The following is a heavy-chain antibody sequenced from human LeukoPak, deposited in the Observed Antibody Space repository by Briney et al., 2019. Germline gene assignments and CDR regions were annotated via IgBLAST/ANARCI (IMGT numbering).Heavy chain of an antibody. D-gene: IGHD3-16*01. J-gene: IGHJ4*02. CDR3: ASHYASGGLVTYYFDY. CDR2: IIASGGTT. Sequence: GGSLRLSCVASGFSFTYAWMNWVRQAPGQGLKWVSAIIASGGTTYYTDSVKGRFTISRDNSKNTLYLQMSSLRAEDTAVYYCASHYASGGLVTYYFDYWGQGTLVTVSS. CDR1: GFSFTYAW. V-gene: IGHV3-23*01.